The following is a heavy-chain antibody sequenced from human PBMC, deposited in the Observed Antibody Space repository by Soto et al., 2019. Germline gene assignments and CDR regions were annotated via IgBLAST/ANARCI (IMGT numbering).Heavy chain of an antibody. J-gene: IGHJ5*02. CDR2: FDPEDGET. D-gene: IGHD6-19*01. Sequence: ASVKVSCKVSGYTLTELSMHWVRQAPGKGLEWMGGFDPEDGETIYAQKFQGRVTMTEDTSTDTAYMELSSLRSEDTAVYYCATVAASGKWFDPWGQGTLVNVS. CDR1: GYTLTELS. CDR3: ATVAASGKWFDP. V-gene: IGHV1-24*01.